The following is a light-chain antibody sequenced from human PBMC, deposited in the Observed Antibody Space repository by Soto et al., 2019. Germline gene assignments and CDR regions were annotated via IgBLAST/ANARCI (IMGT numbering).Light chain of an antibody. CDR2: AAS. CDR3: QQSYSSPPT. V-gene: IGKV1-39*01. Sequence: DVQMTQSPSSLSASVGDRVTITCRASQSISTYLHWYQQRPGRAPKLLIYAASSLQGGVPSRFSGGGSGTDFTLTISSIQPEDFASYFCQQSYSSPPTFGQGTKVVVK. CDR1: QSISTY. J-gene: IGKJ1*01.